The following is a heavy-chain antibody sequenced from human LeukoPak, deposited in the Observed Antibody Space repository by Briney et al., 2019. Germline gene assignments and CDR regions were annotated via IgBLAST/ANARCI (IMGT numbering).Heavy chain of an antibody. Sequence: PGGSLRLSFAASGFTFSSYGMNWVRQAPGKGLEWVSCISGSGGTTYYPGSVKGRFTISRDNSKNSLCLQVSCLRAEDTAVYYCAKTNGYYPDCGQGTLVTVSS. CDR2: ISGSGGTT. V-gene: IGHV3-23*01. D-gene: IGHD3-22*01. CDR1: GFTFSSYG. CDR3: AKTNGYYPD. J-gene: IGHJ4*02.